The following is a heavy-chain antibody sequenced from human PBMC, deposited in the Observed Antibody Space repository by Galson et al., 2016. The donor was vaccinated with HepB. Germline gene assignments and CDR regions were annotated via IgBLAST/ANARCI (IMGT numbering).Heavy chain of an antibody. D-gene: IGHD1-20*01. CDR1: GFTFDDYA. CDR2: ISWNGGTT. J-gene: IGHJ5*02. V-gene: IGHV3-43D*03. Sequence: SLRLSCAASGFTFDDYAMHWVRQAPGKGLEWVSLISWNGGTTYYADSVKGRFTISRDNRKQSLYLQMTGLRAEDTAFYYCAKERGIERRGGLTVGGWFDHWGQGTLVTVSS. CDR3: AKERGIERRGGLTVGGWFDH.